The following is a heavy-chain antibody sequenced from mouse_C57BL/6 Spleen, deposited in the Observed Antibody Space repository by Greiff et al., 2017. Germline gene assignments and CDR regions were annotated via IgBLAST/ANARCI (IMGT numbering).Heavy chain of an antibody. V-gene: IGHV1-69*01. CDR3: ARKRGYYDMDD. Sequence: QVQLQQPGAELVMPGASVKLSCKASGYTFTSYWMHWVKQRPGQGLEWIGEIDPSDGYTNYNQKFKGKTTLTVDKSSSTAYMQLSSLTSEDSAVYDCARKRGYYDMDDWGQGTSVTVSS. CDR1: GYTFTSYW. J-gene: IGHJ4*01. CDR2: IDPSDGYT.